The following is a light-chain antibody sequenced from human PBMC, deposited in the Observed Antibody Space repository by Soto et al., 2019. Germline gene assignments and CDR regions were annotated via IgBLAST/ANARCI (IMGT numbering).Light chain of an antibody. CDR2: ATS. CDR1: QSFNSRY. Sequence: EIVLAQSPGTLSLSPGDRATLSCRASQSFNSRYLAWFQQRPGQAPRLLIYATSSRAADIPDRFSGSGSGTDLTLTINRLEPEDFAVYYCQEYGSAPWTFGQGTKVEIK. CDR3: QEYGSAPWT. J-gene: IGKJ1*01. V-gene: IGKV3-20*01.